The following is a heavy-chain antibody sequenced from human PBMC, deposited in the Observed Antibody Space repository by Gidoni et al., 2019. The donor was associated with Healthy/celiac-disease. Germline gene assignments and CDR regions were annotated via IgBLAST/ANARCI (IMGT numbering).Heavy chain of an antibody. CDR2: ISSSGSTI. J-gene: IGHJ3*02. D-gene: IGHD3-22*01. CDR1: GFTFSDYY. CDR3: ASPYYYDSSGTIGAFDI. Sequence: QVQLVESGGGLVKPGGSLRLSCAASGFTFSDYYMSWIRQAPGKGLEWVAYISSSGSTIYYADSVKGRFTISRDNAKNSLYLQMNSLRAEDTAVYYCASPYYYDSSGTIGAFDIWGQGTMVTVSS. V-gene: IGHV3-11*01.